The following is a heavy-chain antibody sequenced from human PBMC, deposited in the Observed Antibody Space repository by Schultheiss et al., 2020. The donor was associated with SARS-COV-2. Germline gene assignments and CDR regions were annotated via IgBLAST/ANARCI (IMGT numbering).Heavy chain of an antibody. CDR2: IRSSGRDI. D-gene: IGHD2-15*01. CDR3: AKVSCSGGRCYSISYYYYGMDV. CDR1: GFTFGTYN. V-gene: IGHV3-21*01. J-gene: IGHJ6*02. Sequence: GGSLRLSCAASGFTFGTYNMHWVRQAPGKGLEFVASIRSSGRDIYYADSMQGRFTVSRDNANNSLYLQMHSLRAEDTAVYYCAKVSCSGGRCYSISYYYYGMDVWGQGTTVTVSS.